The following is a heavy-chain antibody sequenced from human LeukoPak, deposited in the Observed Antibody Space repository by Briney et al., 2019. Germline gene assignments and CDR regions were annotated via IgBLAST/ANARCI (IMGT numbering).Heavy chain of an antibody. D-gene: IGHD2-2*01. J-gene: IGHJ4*02. CDR3: ARSVLVVVPAATKSGFDY. CDR2: IIPILGIA. CDR1: GGTFSSYA. V-gene: IGHV1-69*04. Sequence: SVKVSCKASGGTFSSYAISWVRQAPGQRLEWMGRIIPILGIANYAQKFQGRVTITADESTSTAYMELSSLRSEDTAVYYCARSVLVVVPAATKSGFDYWGQGTLVTVSS.